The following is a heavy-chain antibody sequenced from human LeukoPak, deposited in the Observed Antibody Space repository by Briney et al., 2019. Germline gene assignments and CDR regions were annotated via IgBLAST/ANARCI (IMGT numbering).Heavy chain of an antibody. CDR1: GFTFSGYW. CDR3: ARDQGAHGMDV. V-gene: IGHV3-7*01. J-gene: IGHJ6*02. Sequence: PGGSLRLSCAASGFTFSGYWMSWVRQAPGKGLEWVANIKQDGSEKYYVDSVKGRFTISRDNAKNSLYLQMNSLRAEDTAVYYCARDQGAHGMDVWGQGTTVTVSS. D-gene: IGHD4/OR15-4a*01. CDR2: IKQDGSEK.